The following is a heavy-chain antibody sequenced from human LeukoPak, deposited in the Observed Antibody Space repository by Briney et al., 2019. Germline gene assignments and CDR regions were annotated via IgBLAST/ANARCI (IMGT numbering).Heavy chain of an antibody. Sequence: SETLSLTCTVSGGSISSYYWSWIRQPPGKGLEWIGNIYYSGSTNYNPSLKSRVTISVVTSKNQFSLKLSSVTAADTAVYYCARGNGGNSFDYWGQGTLVTVSS. J-gene: IGHJ4*02. CDR2: IYYSGST. CDR3: ARGNGGNSFDY. V-gene: IGHV4-59*01. D-gene: IGHD4-23*01. CDR1: GGSISSYY.